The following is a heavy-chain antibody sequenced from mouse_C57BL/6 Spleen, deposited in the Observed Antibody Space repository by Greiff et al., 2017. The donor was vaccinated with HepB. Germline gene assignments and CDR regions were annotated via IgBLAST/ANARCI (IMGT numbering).Heavy chain of an antibody. V-gene: IGHV1-53*01. CDR3: ARERGDYDTFYAMDY. J-gene: IGHJ4*01. CDR1: GYTFTSYW. Sequence: QVQLQQPGTELVKPGASVKLSCKASGYTFTSYWMHWVKQRPGQGLEWIGNINPSNGGTKYNEKFKSKATLTVDKSSSTAYMQLSSLTSEDSAVYYCARERGDYDTFYAMDYWGQGTSVTVSS. D-gene: IGHD2-4*01. CDR2: INPSNGGT.